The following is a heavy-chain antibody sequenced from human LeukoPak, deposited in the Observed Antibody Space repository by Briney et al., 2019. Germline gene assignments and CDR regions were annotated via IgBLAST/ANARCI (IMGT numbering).Heavy chain of an antibody. D-gene: IGHD2-2*01. CDR3: ARDLDSDCSSTSCPGGGDAFDI. CDR1: GGSISSSSYY. Sequence: SETLSLTCTVSGGSISSSSYYWGWIRQPPGKGLEWIGNIYYSGSTYYNPSLKSRVTISIDTSENQFSLKVSSVTAADTAVYYCARDLDSDCSSTSCPGGGDAFDIWGQGTMVTVSS. V-gene: IGHV4-39*07. CDR2: IYYSGST. J-gene: IGHJ3*02.